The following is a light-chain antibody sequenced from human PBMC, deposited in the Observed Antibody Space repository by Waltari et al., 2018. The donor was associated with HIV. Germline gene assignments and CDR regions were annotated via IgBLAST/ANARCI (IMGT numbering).Light chain of an antibody. CDR3: CSYAGSSTYV. CDR2: DVS. Sequence: QSALTQPASVSGSPGQSITISCPGTSSDVGRYNYVSWYQQHPGKAPKLMIYDVSKRPSGVSNRFSGSKSGNTASLTISGLQAEDEADYYCCSYAGSSTYVFGTGTKVTVL. J-gene: IGLJ1*01. V-gene: IGLV2-23*02. CDR1: SSDVGRYNY.